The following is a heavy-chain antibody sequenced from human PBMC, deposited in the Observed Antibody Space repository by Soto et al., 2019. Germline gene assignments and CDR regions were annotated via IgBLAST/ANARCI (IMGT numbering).Heavy chain of an antibody. J-gene: IGHJ4*02. Sequence: PSETLSLTCAVYGGSFSGYYWSWIRQPPGKGLEWIGEINHSGSTNYNPSLKSRVTISVDTSKNQFSLKLSSVTAADTAVYYCARGTSSWSTTVNRGYFGYWGQGTLVTVSS. CDR2: INHSGST. D-gene: IGHD4-17*01. CDR3: ARGTSSWSTTVNRGYFGY. V-gene: IGHV4-34*01. CDR1: GGSFSGYY.